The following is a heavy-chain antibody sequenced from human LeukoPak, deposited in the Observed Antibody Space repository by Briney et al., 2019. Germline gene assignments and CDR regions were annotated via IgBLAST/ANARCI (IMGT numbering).Heavy chain of an antibody. CDR3: AKGPLSGSNIDY. V-gene: IGHV3-30*18. J-gene: IGHJ4*02. CDR2: ISYDGSNK. D-gene: IGHD1-26*01. Sequence: GGSLRLSCAASRFTFSSYGMHWVRQAPGKGLEWVAVISYDGSNKYYADSVKGRFTISRDNSKNTLYLQMNSLRAEDTAVYYCAKGPLSGSNIDYWGQGTLVTVSS. CDR1: RFTFSSYG.